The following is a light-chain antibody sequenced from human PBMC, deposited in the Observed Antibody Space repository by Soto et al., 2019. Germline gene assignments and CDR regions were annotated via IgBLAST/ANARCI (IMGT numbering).Light chain of an antibody. J-gene: IGLJ2*01. Sequence: QSALTQPASVSGSPGQTITISCTGTSSDVGGYAYVSWYQQYPGKVPKLVISEVSNRPSGVSHRFSGSRSGNTASLTISGLQAEDEAHYHCSSYTSSTTPVFGGGTKVTVL. CDR2: EVS. CDR3: SSYTSSTTPV. CDR1: SSDVGGYAY. V-gene: IGLV2-14*01.